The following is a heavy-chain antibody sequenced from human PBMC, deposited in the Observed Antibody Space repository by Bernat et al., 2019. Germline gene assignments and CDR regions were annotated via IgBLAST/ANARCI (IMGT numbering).Heavy chain of an antibody. CDR3: AIAAAGQYYYGMDV. V-gene: IGHV3-48*01. D-gene: IGHD6-13*01. Sequence: EVQLVESGGGLVQPGGSLRLSCAASGFTFSSYSMNWVRQAPGKGLEWVSYISSSSSTIYYADSVKGRFTSSRDNAKNSLYLQMNSLRAEDTAVYYCAIAAAGQYYYGMDVWGHGTTVTVSS. J-gene: IGHJ6*02. CDR2: ISSSSSTI. CDR1: GFTFSSYS.